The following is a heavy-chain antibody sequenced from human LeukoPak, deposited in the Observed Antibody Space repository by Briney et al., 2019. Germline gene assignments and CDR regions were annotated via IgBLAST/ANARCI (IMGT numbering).Heavy chain of an antibody. CDR2: IYYSGST. V-gene: IGHV4-59*08. Sequence: SETLSLTCTVSGGSISSYYWSWVRQPPGKGLEWIGYIYYSGSTNYNPSLKSRVTISVDTSKNQFSLKLSSVTAADTAVYYCARTGQGDYGDYGPCDYWGPGTLVTVSS. CDR1: GGSISSYY. D-gene: IGHD4-17*01. CDR3: ARTGQGDYGDYGPCDY. J-gene: IGHJ4*02.